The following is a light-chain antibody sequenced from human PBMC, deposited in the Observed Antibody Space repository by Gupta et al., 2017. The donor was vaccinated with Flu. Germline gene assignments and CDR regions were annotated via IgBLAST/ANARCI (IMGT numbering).Light chain of an antibody. CDR2: GVS. V-gene: IGLV2-14*03. CDR1: SSDVGGYNS. Sequence: SALPQPASVSGSPRQSIPISCPGPSSDVGGYNSVSWYQQHPGKAPKLMIYGVSDRPSGVSNRFSGSKSGNTASLTISGLQAEDEADYYCSSYTISSAYVFGTGTKVTVL. J-gene: IGLJ1*01. CDR3: SSYTISSAYV.